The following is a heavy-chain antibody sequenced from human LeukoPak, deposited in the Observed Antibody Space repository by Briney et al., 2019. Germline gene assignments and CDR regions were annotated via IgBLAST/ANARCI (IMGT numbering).Heavy chain of an antibody. CDR3: ARDPIFSGDASQDY. CDR2: ISYDGSNK. J-gene: IGHJ4*02. Sequence: GGSLRLSCAASGFTFSSYAMHWVRQAPGKGLEWVAVISYDGSNKYYADSVKGRFTISRDNSKNTLYLQMNSLRAEDTAVYYCARDPIFSGDASQDYWGQGTLVTVSS. V-gene: IGHV3-30-3*01. CDR1: GFTFSSYA. D-gene: IGHD3-10*01.